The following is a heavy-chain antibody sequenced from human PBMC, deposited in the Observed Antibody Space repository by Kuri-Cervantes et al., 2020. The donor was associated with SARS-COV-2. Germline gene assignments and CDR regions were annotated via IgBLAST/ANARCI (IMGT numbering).Heavy chain of an antibody. Sequence: GESLKISCAASGFTFSSYAMHWVRQAPGKGLEWVSSISSSSSYIYYADSVKGRFTISRDNAKNSLYLQMNSLRAEDTAVYYCARPPDRSGQNFDSWGQGTLVTVSS. V-gene: IGHV3-21*01. J-gene: IGHJ4*02. CDR3: ARPPDRSGQNFDS. D-gene: IGHD3-22*01. CDR2: ISSSSSYI. CDR1: GFTFSSYA.